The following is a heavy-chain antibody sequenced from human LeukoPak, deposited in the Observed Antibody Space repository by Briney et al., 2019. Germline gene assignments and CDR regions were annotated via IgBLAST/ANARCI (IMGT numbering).Heavy chain of an antibody. D-gene: IGHD2-21*01. CDR3: ARLKTWGGTQPYDY. CDR1: GGSISSGGYY. CDR2: IYHSGST. V-gene: IGHV4-30-2*01. J-gene: IGHJ4*02. Sequence: PSETLSLTCTVSGGSISSGGYYWSWIRQPPGKGLGWIGYIYHSGSTYYNPSLKSRVTISVDTSKNQFSLKLSSVTAADTAVYYCARLKTWGGTQPYDYWGQGTLVTVSS.